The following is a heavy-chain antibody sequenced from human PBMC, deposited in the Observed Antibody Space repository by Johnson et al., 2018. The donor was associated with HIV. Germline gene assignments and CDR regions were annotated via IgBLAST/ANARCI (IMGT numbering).Heavy chain of an antibody. J-gene: IGHJ3*02. CDR2: IRGRANTYST. CDR1: GFTFSGSA. Sequence: EQLVESGGGLVQPGGSLELSCAASGFTFSGSAMHWVRQAPGKGLEWVGCIRGRANTYSTAYAASLKGSFTISRDDSTNTLYLQMNSLRAEDTAVYHCAGMCLGGNAFDIWGQGTMVTVSS. V-gene: IGHV3-73*02. D-gene: IGHD3-16*01. CDR3: AGMCLGGNAFDI.